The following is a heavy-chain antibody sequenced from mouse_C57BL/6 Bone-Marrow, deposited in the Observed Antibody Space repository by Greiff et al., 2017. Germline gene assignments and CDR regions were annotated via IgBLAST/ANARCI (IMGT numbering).Heavy chain of an antibody. V-gene: IGHV2-2*01. CDR1: GFSLTSSG. D-gene: IGHD2-2*01. J-gene: IGHJ1*03. Sequence: VQRVESGPGLVQPSQSLSITCTVSGFSLTSSGVHWFRQSPGKGLEWLGVIWSGGSTDYNAAFISRLSISKDNSQSQVFFKMNSLQADDTAIYYGASPIYYGYDGWYFDVWGTGDTGTVSS. CDR2: IWSGGST. CDR3: ASPIYYGYDGWYFDV.